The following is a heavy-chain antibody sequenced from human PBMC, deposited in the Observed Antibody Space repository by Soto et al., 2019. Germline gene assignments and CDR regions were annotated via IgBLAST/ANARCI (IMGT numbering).Heavy chain of an antibody. CDR1: GGSISSYY. D-gene: IGHD6-19*01. CDR3: ARDRQTYSSGWLGQPYYHYGMDF. Sequence: SETLSLTCTVSGGSISSYYWSWIRQPPGKGLEWIGYIYYSGSTNYNPSLKSRVTISVDTSKNQFSLKLSSVTAADTAVYYCARDRQTYSSGWLGQPYYHYGMDFWGQGTTLSVSS. J-gene: IGHJ6*02. V-gene: IGHV4-59*01. CDR2: IYYSGST.